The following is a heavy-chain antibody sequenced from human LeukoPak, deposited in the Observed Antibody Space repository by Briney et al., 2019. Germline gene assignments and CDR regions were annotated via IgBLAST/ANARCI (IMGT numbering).Heavy chain of an antibody. Sequence: SVKVSCKVSGGTFSSYAISWVRQAPGQGLEWMGGIIPIFGTANYAQKFQGRVTITTDESTSTAYMELSSLRSEDTAVYYCARGPYCSSTSCSTRGGNWFDPWGQGTLVTVSS. D-gene: IGHD2-2*01. CDR3: ARGPYCSSTSCSTRGGNWFDP. J-gene: IGHJ5*02. CDR2: IIPIFGTA. V-gene: IGHV1-69*05. CDR1: GGTFSSYA.